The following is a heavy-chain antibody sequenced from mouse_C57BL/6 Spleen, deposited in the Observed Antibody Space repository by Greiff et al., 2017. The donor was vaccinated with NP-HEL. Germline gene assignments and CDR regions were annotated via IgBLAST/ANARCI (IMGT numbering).Heavy chain of an antibody. CDR1: GYTFTSYW. CDR2: IDPSDSYT. J-gene: IGHJ2*01. V-gene: IGHV1-50*01. CDR3: AMGNPITTVVAQGPDY. D-gene: IGHD1-1*01. Sequence: QVQLQQPGAELVKPGASVKLSCKASGYTFTSYWMQWVKQRPGQGLEWIGEIDPSDSYTNYNQKFKGKATLTVDTSSSTAYMQLSSLTSEDSAVYYWAMGNPITTVVAQGPDYWGQGTTLTVSS.